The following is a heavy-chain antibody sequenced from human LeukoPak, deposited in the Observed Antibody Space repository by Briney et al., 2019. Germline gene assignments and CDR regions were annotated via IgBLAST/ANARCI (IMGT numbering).Heavy chain of an antibody. V-gene: IGHV3-23*01. CDR3: AKAPPYKKYFDY. CDR1: GFSFSSYA. Sequence: GGSLRLSCAASGFSFSSYAMTWVRQAPGKGLEWVSAISGSGGSSYYPGSVKGRFTISRDNSKNTLYLQMNSLRAEDTAVYYCAKAPPYKKYFDYWGQGTLVTVSS. CDR2: ISGSGGSS. J-gene: IGHJ4*02. D-gene: IGHD1-1*01.